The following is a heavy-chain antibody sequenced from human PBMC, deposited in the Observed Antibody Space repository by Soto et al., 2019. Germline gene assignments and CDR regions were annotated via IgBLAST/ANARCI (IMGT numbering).Heavy chain of an antibody. D-gene: IGHD3-3*01. CDR2: IYYSGST. V-gene: IGHV4-59*08. CDR3: ARLNYDFWSGYFPSNWFDP. CDR1: GGSISSYY. J-gene: IGHJ5*02. Sequence: QVQLQESGPGLVKPSETLSLTCTVSGGSISSYYWSWIRQPPGKGLEWIGYIYYSGSTNYNPSLKGRVTISVDTSKNQFSLKLSSVTAADTAVYYCARLNYDFWSGYFPSNWFDPWGQGTLVTVSS.